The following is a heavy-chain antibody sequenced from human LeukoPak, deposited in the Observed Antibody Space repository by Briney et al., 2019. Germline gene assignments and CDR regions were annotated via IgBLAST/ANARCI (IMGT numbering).Heavy chain of an antibody. V-gene: IGHV1-69*13. Sequence: ASVNVSCKASGGTFSYYAFSWVRQAPGQGPEWIGGIIPIYNVSNYAQKFHGRVTITADESTTTAYLKLSSLRSEDTAVYYCARDSTVATTTCDYWGQGTLVTVSS. D-gene: IGHD5-12*01. CDR3: ARDSTVATTTCDY. CDR2: IIPIYNVS. J-gene: IGHJ4*02. CDR1: GGTFSYYA.